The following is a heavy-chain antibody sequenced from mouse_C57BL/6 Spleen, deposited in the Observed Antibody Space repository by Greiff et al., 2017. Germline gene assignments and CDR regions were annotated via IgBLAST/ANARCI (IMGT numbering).Heavy chain of an antibody. Sequence: VQLQQSGPELVKPGASVKISCKASGYAFSSSWMKWVKQRPGKGLEWIGRIYPGDGDTNYNGKFKGKATLTADKSSSTAYMQLSSLTSEDSAVYFCARGYGSSYGYWGQGTTLTVSS. CDR3: ARGYGSSYGY. CDR1: GYAFSSSW. V-gene: IGHV1-82*01. D-gene: IGHD1-1*01. J-gene: IGHJ2*01. CDR2: IYPGDGDT.